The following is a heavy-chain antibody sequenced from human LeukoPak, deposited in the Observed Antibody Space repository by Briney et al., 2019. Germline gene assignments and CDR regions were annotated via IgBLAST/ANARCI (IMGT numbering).Heavy chain of an antibody. CDR1: SGSISRYY. Sequence: PSQTLSLTCTVSSGSISRYYWNWIRQPPGKGLEWIGFIYYSGVTNYNPSLKSRVTISVDTSKNQFSLKLSSVTAADTAVYYCARHLPRGYDFWSGYERPNYYYYYGMDVWGQGTTVTVSS. D-gene: IGHD3-3*01. CDR2: IYYSGVT. CDR3: ARHLPRGYDFWSGYERPNYYYYYGMDV. J-gene: IGHJ6*02. V-gene: IGHV4-59*08.